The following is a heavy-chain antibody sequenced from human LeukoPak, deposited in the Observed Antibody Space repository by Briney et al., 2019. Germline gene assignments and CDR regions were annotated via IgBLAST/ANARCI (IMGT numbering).Heavy chain of an antibody. J-gene: IGHJ4*02. Sequence: PSETLSLTCTVSGGSLTNYFWRWIRQTPGEGLEWIAYIYYSGSSHYNPVLQSRVAISVDTSKNQFSLKLCSLTAADTAVYYCAIQVDAHAYFDKGGQGTLGTVSA. CDR2: IYYSGSS. CDR1: GGSLTNYF. CDR3: AIQVDAHAYFDK. V-gene: IGHV4-59*08. D-gene: IGHD2-8*01.